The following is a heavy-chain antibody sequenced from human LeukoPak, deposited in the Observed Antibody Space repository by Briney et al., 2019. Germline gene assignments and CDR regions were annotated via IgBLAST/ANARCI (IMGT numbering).Heavy chain of an antibody. V-gene: IGHV3-53*01. Sequence: GGSLRPSCAASGLTVSSNYMSWARRAPGKGLEWFSLIYSGGVTYYADSVKGRFIISRDNSKNTLFLQMNSLRAEDTAVYYCARAPSGWSDYWYFDLWGRGTLVTVSS. CDR3: ARAPSGWSDYWYFDL. D-gene: IGHD6-19*01. CDR2: IYSGGVT. CDR1: GLTVSSNY. J-gene: IGHJ2*01.